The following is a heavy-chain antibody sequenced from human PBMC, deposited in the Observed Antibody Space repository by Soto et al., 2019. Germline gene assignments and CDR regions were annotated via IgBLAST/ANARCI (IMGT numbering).Heavy chain of an antibody. CDR1: GYSFTSNW. CDR2: IYPGDSDT. CDR3: AREPSWRGPKLGMEV. V-gene: IGHV5-51*01. J-gene: IGHJ6*01. Sequence: PGESLKISCQATGYSFTSNWVAWVRQKPGKGLEWMGIIYPGDSDTRYSPSFQGQVIMSADWATSTAYLQWISLRASDTAMYYCAREPSWRGPKLGMEVWGQETTV. D-gene: IGHD2-2*01.